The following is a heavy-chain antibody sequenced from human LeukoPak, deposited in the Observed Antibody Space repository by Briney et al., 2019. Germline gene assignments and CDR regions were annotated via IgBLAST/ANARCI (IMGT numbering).Heavy chain of an antibody. V-gene: IGHV4-30-4*01. CDR2: IYYSEST. CDR1: GGSISSGDFC. D-gene: IGHD1-26*01. CDR3: AREGSYYFDY. J-gene: IGHJ4*02. Sequence: PSETLSLTCTVSGGSISSGDFCWSWIRQPPGKGLEWIGYIYYSESTYYNPSLKSRVTISVDTSKNQFSLELSSVTAADTAVYYCAREGSYYFDYWGQGTLVTVCS.